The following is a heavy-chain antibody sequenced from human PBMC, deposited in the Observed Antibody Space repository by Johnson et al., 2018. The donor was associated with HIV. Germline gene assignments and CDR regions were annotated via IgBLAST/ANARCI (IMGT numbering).Heavy chain of an antibody. V-gene: IGHV3-66*02. D-gene: IGHD1-1*01. CDR3: ARDAAKLEEDDAFDI. CDR1: GFTFSSNY. CDR2: IYSGDTT. J-gene: IGHJ3*02. Sequence: MQLVESGGGVVRPGGSLRLSCAASGFTFSSNYMSWVRQAPGKGLEWVSVIYSGDTTYYADSVQGRFTISRDNAKNSLYLQMNSLRVEDTAVYYCARDAAKLEEDDAFDIWGQGTMVTVSS.